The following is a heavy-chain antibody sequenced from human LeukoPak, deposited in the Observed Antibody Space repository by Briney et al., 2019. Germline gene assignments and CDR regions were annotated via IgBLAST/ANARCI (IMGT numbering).Heavy chain of an antibody. Sequence: ASVKLSCKAAGSTFTSYAINWVRQAPGQGLGWMGWITINTANPTYAQGFTGRFVFPLDTSISTAYLQISSLKAEDTAVYYCARTIGIAARADYWGQGTLVTVSS. V-gene: IGHV7-4-1*02. CDR1: GSTFTSYA. CDR2: ITINTANP. CDR3: ARTIGIAARADY. D-gene: IGHD6-6*01. J-gene: IGHJ4*02.